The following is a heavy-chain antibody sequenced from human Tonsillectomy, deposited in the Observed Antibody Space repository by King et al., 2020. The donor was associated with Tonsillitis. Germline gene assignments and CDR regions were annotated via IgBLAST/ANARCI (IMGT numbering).Heavy chain of an antibody. CDR1: GFTFSSYA. V-gene: IGHV3-23*04. CDR2: ISGSGGST. CDR3: AKYRDFWSPHGMDV. J-gene: IGHJ6*02. D-gene: IGHD3-3*01. Sequence: VQLVESGGGLIQPGGSLRLSCAASGFTFSSYARSWVRQAPGKGLEWVSGISGSGGSTYCADSVKGRFAFSRDNSKNTLYLQMNSLRAEDTAVYYCAKYRDFWSPHGMDVWGQGTPVTVSS.